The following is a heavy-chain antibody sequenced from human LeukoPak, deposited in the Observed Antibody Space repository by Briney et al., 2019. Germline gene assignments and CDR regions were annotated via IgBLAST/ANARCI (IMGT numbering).Heavy chain of an antibody. CDR1: GGTFSSYA. Sequence: SVKVSCKASGGTFSSYAISWVRQAPGQGLEWMGRIIPILGIANYAQKFQGRVTITADKSTSTAYMELSSLRSEDTAVYYCARAGAAAPLNWFDPWGQGTLVTVSS. CDR3: ARAGAAAPLNWFDP. J-gene: IGHJ5*02. D-gene: IGHD6-13*01. V-gene: IGHV1-69*04. CDR2: IIPILGIA.